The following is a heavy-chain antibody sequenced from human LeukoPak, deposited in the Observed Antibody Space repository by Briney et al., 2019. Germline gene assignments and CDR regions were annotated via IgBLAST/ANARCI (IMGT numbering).Heavy chain of an antibody. V-gene: IGHV1-69*04. CDR2: IIPIIGIA. Sequence: SVKVSCKASGYTFIRYGISWVRQAPGQGREWMGRIIPIIGIANYAQKFQGRVTITADKSTSTAYMELSSLRSEDTAVYYCASQYYDSSGYYSLWGQGTLVTVSS. CDR1: GYTFIRYG. D-gene: IGHD3-22*01. CDR3: ASQYYDSSGYYSL. J-gene: IGHJ4*02.